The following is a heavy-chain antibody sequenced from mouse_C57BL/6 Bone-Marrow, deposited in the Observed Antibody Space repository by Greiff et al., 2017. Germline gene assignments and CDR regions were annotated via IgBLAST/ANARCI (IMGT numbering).Heavy chain of an antibody. CDR1: GYSFTDYY. V-gene: IGHV1-39*01. J-gene: IGHJ3*01. D-gene: IGHD3-2*02. CDR3: AREATFAWFAY. Sequence: EVQLQQSGPELVKPGASVKISCKASGYSFTDYYMNWVKQSTGKSLEWIGVINPNYGTTSYNQKFQGKATLTVDPSSSTAYMQLNSLTSEDPAFYDCAREATFAWFAYWGQGTLVTVSA. CDR2: INPNYGTT.